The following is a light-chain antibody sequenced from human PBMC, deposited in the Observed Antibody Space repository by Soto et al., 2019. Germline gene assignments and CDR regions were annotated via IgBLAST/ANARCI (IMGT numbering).Light chain of an antibody. CDR2: GSY. CDR1: QSVSSN. Sequence: EIVMTQSPATLSVSPGERATLSGRASQSVSSNLAWYQQTPGQAPRLLIYGSYTRATAIPARFSGSGSGTEFTLTISSLEPEDFAVYYCQQRSNWPTFGQGTRLEIK. J-gene: IGKJ5*01. V-gene: IGKV3D-15*01. CDR3: QQRSNWPT.